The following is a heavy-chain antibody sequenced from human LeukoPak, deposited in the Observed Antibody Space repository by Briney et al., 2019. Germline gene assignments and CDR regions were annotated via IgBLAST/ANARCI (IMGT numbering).Heavy chain of an antibody. CDR3: ASSLMPSDIVVVPAAMDYYYYMDV. V-gene: IGHV1-2*02. D-gene: IGHD2-2*01. Sequence: ASVKVSCKASGYTFTGYYMHWVRQAPGQGLEWMGWINPNSGGTNYAQKFQGRVTMTRDTSISTAYMELSRLRSDDTAVYYCASSLMPSDIVVVPAAMDYYYYMDVWGKGTTVTVSS. CDR2: INPNSGGT. J-gene: IGHJ6*03. CDR1: GYTFTGYY.